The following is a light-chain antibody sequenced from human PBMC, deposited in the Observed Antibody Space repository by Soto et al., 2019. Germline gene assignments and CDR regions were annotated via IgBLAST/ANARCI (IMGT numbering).Light chain of an antibody. J-gene: IGKJ1*01. Sequence: VVTQSPATLSVFPGETATLSCRASQSVSSDLAWYQQRPGQAPRLLIYGTSSRATGIPDRFSGSGSGTDFTLTISRLEPEDFAVYYCQQYGSSRWTFGHGTKVDIK. V-gene: IGKV3-20*01. CDR2: GTS. CDR1: QSVSSD. CDR3: QQYGSSRWT.